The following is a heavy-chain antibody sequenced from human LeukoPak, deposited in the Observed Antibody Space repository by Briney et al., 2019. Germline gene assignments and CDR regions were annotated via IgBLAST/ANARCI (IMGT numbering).Heavy chain of an antibody. Sequence: PGRSLRLSCAASGFTFDDYAMHWVRQAPGKGLEWVSGISWNSGSIGYADSVKGRFTISRDNAKNSLYLQMNSLRAEDTALYYCAKGNYYYGMDVWGQGTTVNVSS. CDR2: ISWNSGSI. J-gene: IGHJ6*02. CDR1: GFTFDDYA. CDR3: AKGNYYYGMDV. V-gene: IGHV3-9*01.